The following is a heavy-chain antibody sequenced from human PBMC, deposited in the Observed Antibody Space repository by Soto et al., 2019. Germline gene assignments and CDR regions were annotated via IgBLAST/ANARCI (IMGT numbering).Heavy chain of an antibody. V-gene: IGHV1-8*01. CDR2: LNPNSGDT. J-gene: IGHJ4*02. CDR1: GYTFSSYD. CDR3: ATSGGGWYLY. D-gene: IGHD6-19*01. Sequence: QVQLVQSGAEVKKPGASVKVSCKASGYTFSSYDINWVRQATGQGLEWMGWLNPNSGDTGYAQKFQGIVTLTRNTSINTAYIEPSSLTSDDTAVYYCATSGGGWYLYWGQGTLVTVSS.